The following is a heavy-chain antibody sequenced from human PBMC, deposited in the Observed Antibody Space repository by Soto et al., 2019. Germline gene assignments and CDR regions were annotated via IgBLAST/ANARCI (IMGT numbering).Heavy chain of an antibody. V-gene: IGHV3-33*01. CDR2: IWCDGSNK. J-gene: IGHJ6*02. D-gene: IGHD3-3*01. CDR1: GFTFSSYG. CDR3: ARDSVTIFGVVMGSGMDV. Sequence: QVQLVESGGGVVQPGRSLRLSCAASGFTFSSYGMHWVRQAPGKGLEWVAVIWCDGSNKYYADSVKGRFTISRDKSKNTLYLQMNSLRAEDTAVYYCARDSVTIFGVVMGSGMDVWGQGTTVTVSS.